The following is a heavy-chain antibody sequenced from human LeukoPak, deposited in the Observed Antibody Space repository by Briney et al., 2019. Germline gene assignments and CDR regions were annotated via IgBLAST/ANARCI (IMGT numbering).Heavy chain of an antibody. CDR2: MNPNSGNT. V-gene: IGHV1-8*01. Sequence: ASVKVSCKASGYTFTSYDINWVRQATGQGLEWMGWMNPNSGNTGYAQKFQGRVTMTRNTSISTAYMELSSLRSEDTAVYYCASAGLSEGSSGYCPYYFDYWGQGTLVTVSS. J-gene: IGHJ4*02. D-gene: IGHD3-22*01. CDR3: ASAGLSEGSSGYCPYYFDY. CDR1: GYTFTSYD.